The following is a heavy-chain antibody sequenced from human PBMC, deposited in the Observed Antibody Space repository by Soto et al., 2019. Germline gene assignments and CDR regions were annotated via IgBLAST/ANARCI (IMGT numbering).Heavy chain of an antibody. J-gene: IGHJ6*02. CDR3: ASLNRRFYGMDV. CDR1: GGTFSSYA. CDR2: IIPIFGTA. Sequence: SVKVSCKASGGTFSSYAISWVRQAPGQGLEWMGGIIPIFGTANYAQKFQGRVTITADESTSTAYMELSSLRSEDTAVYYCASLNRRFYGMDVWGQGTTVTVSS. V-gene: IGHV1-69*13.